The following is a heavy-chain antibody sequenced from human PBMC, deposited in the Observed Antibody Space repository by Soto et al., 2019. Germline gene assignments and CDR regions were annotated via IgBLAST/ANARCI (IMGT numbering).Heavy chain of an antibody. V-gene: IGHV3-23*01. CDR2: ISGSGDST. J-gene: IGHJ4*02. CDR3: ASRGSGSYYDY. Sequence: EVQLLESGGGLVQPGGSLRLSCAASGFTFSNYAMRWVRQAPGKGLEWVSAISGSGDSTYYADSVKGRFTVSRDTSKNTLYLQMNSLGAEGTAVDYCASRGSGSYYDYWGQGTLVTVSS. CDR1: GFTFSNYA. D-gene: IGHD1-26*01.